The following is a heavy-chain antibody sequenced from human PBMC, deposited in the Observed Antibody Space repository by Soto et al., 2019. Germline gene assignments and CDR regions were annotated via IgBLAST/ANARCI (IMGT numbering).Heavy chain of an antibody. D-gene: IGHD6-13*01. Sequence: QVQLQESGPGLVKPSETLSLTCTVSGGSVSSGSYYWSWIRQPPGKGLECIGYIYYSGSTNYNPLLHRRVTIXXDXSXXHLSLKLSSVTAADTAVYYCARVSSSWGLGSHFDYWGQGTLDPVSS. CDR2: IYYSGST. J-gene: IGHJ4*02. CDR3: ARVSSSWGLGSHFDY. CDR1: GGSVSSGSYY. V-gene: IGHV4-61*03.